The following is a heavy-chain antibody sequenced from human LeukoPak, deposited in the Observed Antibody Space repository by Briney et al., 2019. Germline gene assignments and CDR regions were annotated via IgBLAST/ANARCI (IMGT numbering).Heavy chain of an antibody. J-gene: IGHJ4*02. CDR1: SVSISSSSYY. CDR3: ARYGDSHDY. V-gene: IGHV4-39*07. Sequence: SETLSLTCTVSSVSISSSSYYWGWIRQPPGKGLEWSGNIYYTGSTYYNPSLKSRVTISLDTSKNQFSLKLGSVTAADTAVYYCARYGDSHDYWGQGTLVTVSS. CDR2: IYYTGST. D-gene: IGHD4-17*01.